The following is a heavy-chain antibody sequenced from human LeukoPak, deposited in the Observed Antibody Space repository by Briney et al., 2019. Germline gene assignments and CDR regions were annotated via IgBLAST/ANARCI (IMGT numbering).Heavy chain of an antibody. D-gene: IGHD6-13*01. Sequence: GASLRLSCAASGFTFISYAMSWVRQAPGKGLEWGSVISGSGGSTYYAASVKGRFTISRDNSTNTLYLRMNSLRAEDTAVYYCAQCGQQLVPRSFDPWGQGTLVTVSS. CDR2: ISGSGGST. CDR3: AQCGQQLVPRSFDP. V-gene: IGHV3-23*01. J-gene: IGHJ5*02. CDR1: GFTFISYA.